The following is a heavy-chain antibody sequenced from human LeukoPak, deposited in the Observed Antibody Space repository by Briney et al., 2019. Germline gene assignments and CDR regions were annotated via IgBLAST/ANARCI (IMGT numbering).Heavy chain of an antibody. J-gene: IGHJ4*02. V-gene: IGHV5-51*01. D-gene: IGHD5-24*01. CDR1: GXSFTSYW. CDR2: IYPGDSGT. CDR3: ARLTGDGYNSFDY. Sequence: GESLKISFKGSGXSFTSYWIGWVRQVPGKGLEWMGIIYPGDSGTRYSPSFQGQVTISADKSISTAYLQWSSLKASDTAMYYCARLTGDGYNSFDYWGQGTLVTVSS.